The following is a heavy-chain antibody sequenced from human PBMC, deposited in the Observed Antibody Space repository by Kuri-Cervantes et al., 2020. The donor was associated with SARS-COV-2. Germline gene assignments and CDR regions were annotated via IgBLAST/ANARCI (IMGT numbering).Heavy chain of an antibody. J-gene: IGHJ6*02. CDR1: GGTFSSSV. D-gene: IGHD3-9*01. CDR2: IIPIFATA. V-gene: IGHV1-69*13. Sequence: SVKVSCKASGGTFSSSVISWVRQAPGQGLEWMGGIIPIFATANYAQQFQGRVTITADQSTSTAYMELSSLRSEDTAVYYCASAPYYDFLTGHFSSEVLYGMDGWGQGTMVTVSS. CDR3: ASAPYYDFLTGHFSSEVLYGMDG.